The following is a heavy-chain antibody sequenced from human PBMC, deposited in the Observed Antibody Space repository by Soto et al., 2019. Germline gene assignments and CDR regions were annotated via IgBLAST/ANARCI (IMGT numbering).Heavy chain of an antibody. CDR3: ARGGLYAYYQDN. CDR1: GFTFSTYW. CDR2: LKGDGSMT. J-gene: IGHJ4*02. D-gene: IGHD3-16*01. V-gene: IGHV3-74*01. Sequence: EVQLVESGGGVVQPGESLRLSCTASGFTFSTYWIHWVRQAPGKGQVLLSRLKGDGSMTDYADSVKGRFTISSDNAQNPLYLQMNGLRAENTAIYYCARGGLYAYYQDNWGQGTLVTVSS.